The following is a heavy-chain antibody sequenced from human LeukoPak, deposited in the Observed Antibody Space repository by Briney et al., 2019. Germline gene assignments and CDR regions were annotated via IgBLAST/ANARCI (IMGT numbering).Heavy chain of an antibody. Sequence: PSETLSLTCTVSGGSISSSSYYWGWIRQPPGKRLEWIGSIYYSGSTYYNPSLKSRVTISVDTSKNQFSLKLSSVTAADTAVYYCARREEYYYGSGSYDAFDIWGQGTMVTVSS. D-gene: IGHD3-10*01. CDR2: IYYSGST. V-gene: IGHV4-39*01. CDR1: GGSISSSSYY. J-gene: IGHJ3*02. CDR3: ARREEYYYGSGSYDAFDI.